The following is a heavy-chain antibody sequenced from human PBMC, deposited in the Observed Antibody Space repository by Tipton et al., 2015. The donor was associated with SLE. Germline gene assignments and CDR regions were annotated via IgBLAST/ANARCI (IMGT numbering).Heavy chain of an antibody. V-gene: IGHV4-34*01. J-gene: IGHJ3*02. Sequence: LRLSCAVYGGSFSGYYWSWIRQPPGKGLEWIGEINHSGSTNYNPSLKSRVTISVDTSKNQFSLKLSSVTAADTAVYYCARRKRWERRLDSNTGAFDIWGQGTMVTVSS. D-gene: IGHD4-11*01. CDR1: GGSFSGYY. CDR2: INHSGST. CDR3: ARRKRWERRLDSNTGAFDI.